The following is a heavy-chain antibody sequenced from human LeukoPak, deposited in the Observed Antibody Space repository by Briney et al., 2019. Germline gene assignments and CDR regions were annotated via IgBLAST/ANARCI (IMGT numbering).Heavy chain of an antibody. CDR3: ATATTVTGPLDAFDI. CDR1: GYTFTDYY. J-gene: IGHJ3*02. Sequence: ASVKISCKVSGYTFTDYYMHWVQQAPGKGLDWMGLVDPEDGETIYAETLHGRVTLTADTSPATAHMELSSLRSEDTAVYYCATATTVTGPLDAFDIWGQGTMVTVSS. CDR2: VDPEDGET. D-gene: IGHD4-11*01. V-gene: IGHV1-69-2*01.